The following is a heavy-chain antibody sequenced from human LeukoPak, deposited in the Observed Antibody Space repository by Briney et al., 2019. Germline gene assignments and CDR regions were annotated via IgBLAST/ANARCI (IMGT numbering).Heavy chain of an antibody. CDR3: ARPYYYGSGSYYENPFDY. D-gene: IGHD3-10*01. J-gene: IGHJ4*02. CDR2: INPSSGGT. Sequence: ASVKVSCKTSGYTFTGYSVHWVRQAPGQGLEWMGWINPSSGGTDYAQKFQGRVTMTRDTSISTACMELSRLRSDDTAVYYCARPYYYGSGSYYENPFDYWGQGTLVTVPS. V-gene: IGHV1-2*02. CDR1: GYTFTGYS.